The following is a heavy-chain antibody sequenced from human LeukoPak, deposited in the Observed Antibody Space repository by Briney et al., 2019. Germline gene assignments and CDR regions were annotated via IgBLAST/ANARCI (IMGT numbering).Heavy chain of an antibody. CDR3: AKDQGIVATTRAFDY. D-gene: IGHD5-12*01. CDR2: ISYDESNK. CDR1: GFTFSSYG. J-gene: IGHJ4*02. Sequence: GGSLRLSCAASGFTFSSYGMHWVRQAPGKGLEWVAVISYDESNKYYADSVKGRFTISRDNSKNTLYLQMNSLRAEDTAVYYCAKDQGIVATTRAFDYWGQGTLVTVSS. V-gene: IGHV3-30*18.